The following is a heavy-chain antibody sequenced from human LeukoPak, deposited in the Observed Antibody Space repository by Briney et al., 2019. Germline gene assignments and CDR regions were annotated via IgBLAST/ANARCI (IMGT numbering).Heavy chain of an antibody. D-gene: IGHD2-21*02. CDR2: ISDSGRTT. V-gene: IGHV3-48*03. J-gene: IGHJ6*03. Sequence: GGSLRLSCAVSGLTFSNFKMNWVRQAPGKGLEWVSYISDSGRTTFYADSVKGRFTISRDNAKNSLYLQMSSLRVEDTAVYYCARDGNVVTTVEYYYYMDVWGKGTTVTVSS. CDR3: ARDGNVVTTVEYYYYMDV. CDR1: GLTFSNFK.